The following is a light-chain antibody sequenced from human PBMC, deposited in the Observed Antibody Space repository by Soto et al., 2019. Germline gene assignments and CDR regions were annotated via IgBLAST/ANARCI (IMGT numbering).Light chain of an antibody. CDR2: SAS. V-gene: IGKV3-15*01. CDR1: QGVSSN. J-gene: IGKJ2*01. Sequence: ETVMTQSPATLSVSPGERATLSCRASQGVSSNLAWYQPKPGQAPRLLIYSASTRATGIPARFSGSGSGTEFTLTISSLQSEDFAVYYCQQYNNWPPITFGQGTKLEIK. CDR3: QQYNNWPPIT.